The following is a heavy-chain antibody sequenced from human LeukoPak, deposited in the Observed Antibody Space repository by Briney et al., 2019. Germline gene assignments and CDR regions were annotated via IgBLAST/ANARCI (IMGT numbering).Heavy chain of an antibody. D-gene: IGHD4-23*01. Sequence: TTSETLSLACTVSGGSITSDYWSWIRQPPGKGLEWIGYIENSGRTEYNPSLMSRITISVDTSKIQFSLMLSPVTAADTAVYYCARGRYGGYFDCWGQGTLVTVSS. V-gene: IGHV4-59*01. CDR3: ARGRYGGYFDC. CDR1: GGSITSDY. CDR2: IENSGRT. J-gene: IGHJ4*02.